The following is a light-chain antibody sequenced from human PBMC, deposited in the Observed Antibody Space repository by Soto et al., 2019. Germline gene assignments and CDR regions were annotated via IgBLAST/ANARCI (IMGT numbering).Light chain of an antibody. CDR3: QQYDNSLHT. CDR2: AAS. V-gene: IGKV3-20*01. CDR1: QSVDSNY. Sequence: EIVLTQSPATLSLSPGERATLSCRASQSVDSNYLAWYQQKPGQAPRLLIYAASSRATGIPDRFSGSGSGTDFTLTISRLEPEDFAVYYCQQYDNSLHTFGQGTKLEIK. J-gene: IGKJ2*01.